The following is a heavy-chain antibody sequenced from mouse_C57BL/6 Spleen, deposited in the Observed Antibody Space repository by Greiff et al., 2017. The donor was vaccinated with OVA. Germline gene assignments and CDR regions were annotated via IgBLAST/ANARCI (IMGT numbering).Heavy chain of an antibody. Sequence: QVQLQQSGAELVRPGASVTLSCKASGYTFTDYEMHWVKQTPVHGLEWIGAIDPETGGTAYNQKFKGKAILTADKSSSTAYMELRSLTSEDSAVYYCTRSPMVTPYYYAMDYWGQGTSVTVSS. CDR3: TRSPMVTPYYYAMDY. V-gene: IGHV1-15*01. D-gene: IGHD2-1*01. CDR1: GYTFTDYE. J-gene: IGHJ4*01. CDR2: IDPETGGT.